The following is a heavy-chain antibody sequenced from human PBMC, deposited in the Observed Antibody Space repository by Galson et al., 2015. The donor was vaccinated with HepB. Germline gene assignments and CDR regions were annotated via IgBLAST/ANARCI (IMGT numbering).Heavy chain of an antibody. CDR3: AKRHCSSTSCYRQNIAIDY. D-gene: IGHD2-2*01. Sequence: SLRLSCAASGFTFSSYGMHWVRQAPGKGLEWVAVISYDGSNKYYADSVKGRFTISRDNSKNTLYLQMNSLRAEDTAVYYCAKRHCSSTSCYRQNIAIDYWGQGTLVTVSS. CDR2: ISYDGSNK. V-gene: IGHV3-30*18. J-gene: IGHJ4*02. CDR1: GFTFSSYG.